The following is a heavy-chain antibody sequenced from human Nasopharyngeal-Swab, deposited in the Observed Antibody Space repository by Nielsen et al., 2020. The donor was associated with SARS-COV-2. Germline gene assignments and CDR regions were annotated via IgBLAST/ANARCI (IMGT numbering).Heavy chain of an antibody. V-gene: IGHV7-4-1*02. J-gene: IGHJ3*02. CDR3: AREGWGKYDYVWGSYPRAFDI. D-gene: IGHD3-16*01. CDR2: INTNTGNP. Sequence: ASVKVSCKASGYTFTSYTMNWVRQAPGQGLEWMGWINTNTGNPTYAQGFTGRFVFSLDTSVSTAYLQISSLKAEDTAVYYCAREGWGKYDYVWGSYPRAFDIWGQGTMVTVSS. CDR1: GYTFTSYT.